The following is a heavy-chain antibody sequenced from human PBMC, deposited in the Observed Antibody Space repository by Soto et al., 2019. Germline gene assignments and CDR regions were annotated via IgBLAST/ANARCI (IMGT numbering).Heavy chain of an antibody. CDR3: ARGRGYSYGLDP. D-gene: IGHD5-18*01. CDR1: GDSISSINNY. CDR2: ISYSGTT. V-gene: IGHV4-30-4*01. Sequence: QVQLQESGPGLVKPSQTLSLTCTVSGDSISSINNYWSWIRQPPGEGLEWIRFISYSGTTSYSPSLKSRVAISLDTSKNQFSLSLNFVTAADTAVYYCARGRGYSYGLDPWGQGSLVTVSS. J-gene: IGHJ5*02.